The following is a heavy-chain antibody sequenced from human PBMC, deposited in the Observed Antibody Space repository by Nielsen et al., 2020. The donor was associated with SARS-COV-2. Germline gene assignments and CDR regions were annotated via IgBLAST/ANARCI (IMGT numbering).Heavy chain of an antibody. J-gene: IGHJ6*02. CDR2: IYYSGST. CDR3: ARDQGVVVVAATYHYYYGMDV. V-gene: IGHV4-30-4*01. Sequence: WIRQPPGKGLEWIGYIYYSGSTYYNPSLKSRVTISVDTSKNQFSLKLSSVTAADTAVYYCARDQGVVVVAATYHYYYGMDVWGQGTTVTVSS. D-gene: IGHD2-15*01.